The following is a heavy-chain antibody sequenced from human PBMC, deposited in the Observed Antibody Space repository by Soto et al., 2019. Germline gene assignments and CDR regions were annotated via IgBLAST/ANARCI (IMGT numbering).Heavy chain of an antibody. J-gene: IGHJ5*02. CDR3: ARVPDYGEYGWFDP. CDR2: IYHSGST. V-gene: IGHV4-30-2*01. D-gene: IGHD4-17*01. CDR1: GGSISSGGYS. Sequence: LSLTCAVSGGSISSGGYSWSWIRQPPGKGLEWIGYIYHSGSTYYNPSLKSRVTISVDRSKNQLSLKLSSVTAADTAVYYCARVPDYGEYGWFDPWGQGTLVTVYS.